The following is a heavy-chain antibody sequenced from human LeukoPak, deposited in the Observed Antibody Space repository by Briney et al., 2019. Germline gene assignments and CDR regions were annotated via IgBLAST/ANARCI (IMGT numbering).Heavy chain of an antibody. CDR1: GGTFSSYA. V-gene: IGHV1-69*13. J-gene: IGHJ4*02. Sequence: SVTVSCKASGGTFSSYAISWVRQAPGQGLEWMGGIIPIFGTANYAQKFQGRVTITADESTSTAYMELSSLRSEDTAVYYCGTNPSGYYDYWGQGTLVTVSS. CDR2: IIPIFGTA. D-gene: IGHD3-22*01. CDR3: GTNPSGYYDY.